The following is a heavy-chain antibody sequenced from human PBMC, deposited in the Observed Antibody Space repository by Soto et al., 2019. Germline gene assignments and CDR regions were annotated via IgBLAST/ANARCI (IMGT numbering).Heavy chain of an antibody. J-gene: IGHJ1*01. V-gene: IGHV3-66*01. CDR1: GFTVSNNY. CDR3: ARDLVGATTEYFQH. Sequence: GXSLRLSFAASGFTVSNNYLSWVRQAPGKGLEWVSVIYSGGGTYYADSVKGRFTISRDNSKNTLYLQMNSLRAEDTAVYYCARDLVGATTEYFQHWGQGTLVTVSS. D-gene: IGHD1-26*01. CDR2: IYSGGGT.